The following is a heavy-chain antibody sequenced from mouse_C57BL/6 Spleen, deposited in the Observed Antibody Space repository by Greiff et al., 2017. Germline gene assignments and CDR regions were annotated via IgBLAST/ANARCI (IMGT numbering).Heavy chain of an antibody. Sequence: VQVVESGGGLVKPGGSLKLSCAASGFTFSDYGMHWVRQAPEKGLEWVAYLSSGSSTIYYADTVKGRFTISRDNAKNTLFLQMTSLRSEDTAMYYGARRDYGSQYYAMDYWGQGTSVTVSS. CDR2: LSSGSSTI. J-gene: IGHJ4*01. V-gene: IGHV5-17*01. CDR3: ARRDYGSQYYAMDY. D-gene: IGHD1-1*01. CDR1: GFTFSDYG.